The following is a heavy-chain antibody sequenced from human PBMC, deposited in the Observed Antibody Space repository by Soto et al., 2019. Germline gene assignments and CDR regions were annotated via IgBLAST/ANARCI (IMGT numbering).Heavy chain of an antibody. CDR3: ARAQGQLVHDYYYYGMDV. D-gene: IGHD6-13*01. CDR1: GFTFSSYW. CDR2: IKQDGSEK. V-gene: IGHV3-7*01. J-gene: IGHJ6*02. Sequence: PGGSLRLSCAASGFTFSSYWMSWVRQAPGKGLEWVANIKQDGSEKYYVDSVKGRFTISRDNAKNSLYLQMNSLRAEDTAVYYCARAQGQLVHDYYYYGMDVWGQGTTVTVSS.